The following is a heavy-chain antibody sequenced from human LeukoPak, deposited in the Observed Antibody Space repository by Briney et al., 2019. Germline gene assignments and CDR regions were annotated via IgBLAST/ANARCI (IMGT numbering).Heavy chain of an antibody. CDR1: GDSFSSNSAA. CDR2: TYYRSKLYN. V-gene: IGHV6-1*01. D-gene: IGHD2-2*01. J-gene: IGHJ4*02. CDR3: ARGDGHSTSWYYFDY. Sequence: SQTLSLTCAISGDSFSSNSAAWNWIRQSPSRGLEWLGRTYYRSKLYNDYAVSVKSLITINPDTSKNQFSLQLNSVTPEDTAVYYCARGDGHSTSWYYFDYWGQGTLVTVSS.